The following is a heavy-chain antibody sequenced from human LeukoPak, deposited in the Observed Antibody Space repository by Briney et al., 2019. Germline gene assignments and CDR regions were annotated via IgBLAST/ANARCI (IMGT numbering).Heavy chain of an antibody. D-gene: IGHD5-18*01. V-gene: IGHV1-69*05. J-gene: IGHJ4*02. CDR3: ASGRGIQLWLTFDY. CDR2: IIPIFGAA. CDR1: GGTFSSYA. Sequence: EASVKVSCKASGGTFSSYAISWVRQAPGQGREWMGRIIPIFGAANYAQKFQGRVTITTDESTSTAYMELSSLRSEDTAVYYCASGRGIQLWLTFDYWGQGTLVTVSS.